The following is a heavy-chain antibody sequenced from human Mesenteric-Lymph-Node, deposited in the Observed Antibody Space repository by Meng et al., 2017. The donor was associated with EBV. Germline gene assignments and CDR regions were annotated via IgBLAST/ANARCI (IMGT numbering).Heavy chain of an antibody. Sequence: QLQLLEWVLCRVKPWEPFPPPSHGFGASFSTRRSSWAWIPQPLGMGPLWIGSMSSHGGTYYTPSLKSLLTKSLETANNQFSMRLTFVFVADRAVYYCARSDSRGSSNPSKPWGQGTLVTVSS. J-gene: IGHJ5*02. V-gene: IGHV4-39*01. CDR1: GASFSTRRSS. D-gene: IGHD3-22*01. CDR3: ARSDSRGSSNPSKP. CDR2: MSSHGGT.